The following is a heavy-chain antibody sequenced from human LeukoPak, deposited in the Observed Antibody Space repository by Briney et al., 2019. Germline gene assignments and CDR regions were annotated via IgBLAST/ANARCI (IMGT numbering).Heavy chain of an antibody. CDR2: ISDSATTI. J-gene: IGHJ4*02. CDR3: VSYDPLDH. CDR1: GFTFSSYS. Sequence: GSLRLSCAASGFTFSSYSMNWVRQAPGKGLEWVSFISDSATTIYYVDSVKGRFTISRDKSKNTLYLQMNSLRVEDTAVYYCVSYDPLDHWGQGTLVTASS. V-gene: IGHV3-48*01. D-gene: IGHD3-22*01.